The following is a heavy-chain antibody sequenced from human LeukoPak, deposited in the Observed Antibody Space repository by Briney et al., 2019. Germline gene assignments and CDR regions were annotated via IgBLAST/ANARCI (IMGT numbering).Heavy chain of an antibody. Sequence: ASVKVPCKASGYTFTGYYIHWVRQAPGQGLEWMAWINPNSGGTNFAQKFQGRLTMTRDTSISTAYMELSRLRSDDTAVYYCARDKKMASPYYFDCWGQGTLVTVSS. CDR1: GYTFTGYY. J-gene: IGHJ4*02. CDR3: ARDKKMASPYYFDC. V-gene: IGHV1-2*02. D-gene: IGHD5-24*01. CDR2: INPNSGGT.